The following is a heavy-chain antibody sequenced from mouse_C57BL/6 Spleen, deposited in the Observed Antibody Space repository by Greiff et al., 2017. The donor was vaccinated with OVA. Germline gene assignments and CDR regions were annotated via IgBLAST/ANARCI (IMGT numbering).Heavy chain of an antibody. V-gene: IGHV7-3*01. D-gene: IGHD2-12*01. Sequence: EVMLVESGGGLVQPGGSLSLSCAASGFTFTDYYMSWVRQPPGKALEWLGFIRNKANGYTTEYSASVKGRFTISRDNSQSILYLQMNALRAEDSATYYCARYMSYSHWYFDVWGTGTTVTVSS. CDR3: ARYMSYSHWYFDV. CDR2: IRNKANGYTT. J-gene: IGHJ1*03. CDR1: GFTFTDYY.